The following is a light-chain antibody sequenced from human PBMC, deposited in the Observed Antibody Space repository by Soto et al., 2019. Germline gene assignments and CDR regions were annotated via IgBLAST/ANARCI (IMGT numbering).Light chain of an antibody. CDR1: ESINIW. CDR3: QQYNSYRT. CDR2: DAS. V-gene: IGKV1-5*01. J-gene: IGKJ1*01. Sequence: DIQLTQFPSTLSASVGDRVSITCRARESINIWLAWYQQKPGKAPKLLMYDASILASGVSPRFSGSGSGIQFTLTISSLQPDDFATYYCQQYNSYRTFGQGTRVEIK.